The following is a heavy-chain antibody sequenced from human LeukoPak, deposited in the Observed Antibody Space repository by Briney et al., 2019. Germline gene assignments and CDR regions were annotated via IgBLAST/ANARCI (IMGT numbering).Heavy chain of an antibody. Sequence: GGSLRLSCAASGFTFSTYWIHWVRQTPGKGLVWVSRVNTDGSSTNYADSVKGRFTVSRDNAKNTLYLQMNSLRAEDTAVYYCARGWIQPDYWGQGTLVTVST. D-gene: IGHD5-18*01. CDR3: ARGWIQPDY. V-gene: IGHV3-74*01. CDR1: GFTFSTYW. J-gene: IGHJ4*02. CDR2: VNTDGSST.